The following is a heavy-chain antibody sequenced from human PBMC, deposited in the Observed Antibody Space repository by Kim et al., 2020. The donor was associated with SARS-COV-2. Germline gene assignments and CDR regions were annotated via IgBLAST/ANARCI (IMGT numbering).Heavy chain of an antibody. CDR2: ISSSSSYI. Sequence: GGSLRLSCAASGFTFSSYSMNWVRQAPGKGLEWVSSISSSSSYIYYADSVKGRFTISRDNAKNSLYLQMNSLRAEDTAVYYCARDPSGQLERRTVPYYYYYGMDVWGQGTTVTVSS. D-gene: IGHD1-1*01. CDR3: ARDPSGQLERRTVPYYYYYGMDV. V-gene: IGHV3-21*01. CDR1: GFTFSSYS. J-gene: IGHJ6*02.